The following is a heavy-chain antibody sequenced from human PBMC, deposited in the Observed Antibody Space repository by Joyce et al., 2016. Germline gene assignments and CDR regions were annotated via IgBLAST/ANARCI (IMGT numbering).Heavy chain of an antibody. Sequence: EVQLVESGGGLVKPGGSLRLSCVASGFTFSRYGMNWVRQAPGKGLQLVSSITTSSSYLYYGDSLKGLFSVSRDNARRSLFLEMNSLRAEDTAVYYCARGDPYYDSRGFDFWGRGTLVTVSS. J-gene: IGHJ4*02. CDR3: ARGDPYYDSRGFDF. CDR1: GFTFSRYG. D-gene: IGHD3-22*01. V-gene: IGHV3-21*02. CDR2: ITTSSSYL.